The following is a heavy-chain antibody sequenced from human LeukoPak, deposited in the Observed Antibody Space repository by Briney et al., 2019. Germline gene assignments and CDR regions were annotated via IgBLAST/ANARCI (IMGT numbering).Heavy chain of an antibody. CDR1: GFTFSSYA. CDR3: ARYRLHYYKGMDV. CDR2: ISGSGGST. D-gene: IGHD3-10*01. Sequence: GGSLRLSCAASGFTFSSYAMSWVRQAPGKGLEWVSAISGSGGSTYYADSVKGRFTISRDNSKNTLYIQMNSLRADDTAVYYCARYRLHYYKGMDVWGQGTTVTVS. V-gene: IGHV3-23*01. J-gene: IGHJ6*02.